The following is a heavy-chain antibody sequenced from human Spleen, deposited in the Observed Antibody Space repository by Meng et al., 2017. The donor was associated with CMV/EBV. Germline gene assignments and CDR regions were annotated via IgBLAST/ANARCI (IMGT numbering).Heavy chain of an antibody. Sequence: GESLKISCAASGFTFSSYAMSWVRQAPGKGLEWVSTISGSGGSTYYADSVKGRFTISRDNSKNTLYLQMNSLRAEDTAVYYCAKIRNSPGAGWEYYFDYWGQRTLVTVSS. V-gene: IGHV3-23*01. CDR3: AKIRNSPGAGWEYYFDY. J-gene: IGHJ4*02. D-gene: IGHD1-26*01. CDR2: ISGSGGST. CDR1: GFTFSSYA.